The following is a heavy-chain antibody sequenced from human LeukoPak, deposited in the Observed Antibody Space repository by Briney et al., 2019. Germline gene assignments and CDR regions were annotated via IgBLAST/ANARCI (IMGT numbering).Heavy chain of an antibody. CDR2: INHSGST. D-gene: IGHD5-18*01. V-gene: IGHV4-34*01. CDR1: GGSFSGYY. Sequence: SETLSLTCAVYGGSFSGYYWSWIRQPPGKWLEWIGEINHSGSTNYNPSLKSRVTISVDTSKNQFSLKLSSVTAADTAVYYCVVDTAMVIGGEPNAGVDYWGQGTLVTVSS. J-gene: IGHJ4*02. CDR3: VVDTAMVIGGEPNAGVDY.